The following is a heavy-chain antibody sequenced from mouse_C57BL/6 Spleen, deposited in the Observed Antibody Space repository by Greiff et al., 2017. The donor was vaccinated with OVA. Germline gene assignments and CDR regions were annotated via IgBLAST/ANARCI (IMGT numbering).Heavy chain of an antibody. Sequence: QVQLQQSGAELVRPGTSVKVSCKASGYAFTNYLIEWVKQRPGQGLEWIGVINPGSGGTHYNEKFKGKATLTADKSSSTAYMQLSSLTSEDSAVYFCAREGYAMDYWGQGTSVTVSS. CDR3: AREGYAMDY. CDR1: GYAFTNYL. CDR2: INPGSGGT. V-gene: IGHV1-54*01. J-gene: IGHJ4*01.